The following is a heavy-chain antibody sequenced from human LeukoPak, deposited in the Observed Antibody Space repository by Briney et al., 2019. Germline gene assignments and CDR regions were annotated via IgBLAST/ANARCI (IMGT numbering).Heavy chain of an antibody. Sequence: GGSLRLSCAASGFTFSSYGMHWVRQAPGKGLEWVSVISYDGDYKFYADSVKGRFTISRDNSKNTLYLQMNSLRAEDTAVYYCARDSGYDLDYWGQGTLVTVSS. CDR2: ISYDGDYK. CDR1: GFTFSSYG. V-gene: IGHV3-30*03. CDR3: ARDSGYDLDY. J-gene: IGHJ4*02. D-gene: IGHD5-12*01.